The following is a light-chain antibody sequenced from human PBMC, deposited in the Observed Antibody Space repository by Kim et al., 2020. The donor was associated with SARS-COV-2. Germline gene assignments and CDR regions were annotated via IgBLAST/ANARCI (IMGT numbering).Light chain of an antibody. J-gene: IGLJ2*01. CDR3: QTWDSNTAV. CDR1: KLGDKY. Sequence: SVSPGQTASISCSGDKLGDKYVFWYQQKPGQSPTLVIYQDNRRPSGIPARFSGSNSGNTATLTISGTRTTDEADYYCQTWDSNTAVFGGGTKLTVL. CDR2: QDN. V-gene: IGLV3-1*01.